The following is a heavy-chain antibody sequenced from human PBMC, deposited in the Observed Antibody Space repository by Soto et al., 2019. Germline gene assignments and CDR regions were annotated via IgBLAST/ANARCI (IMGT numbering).Heavy chain of an antibody. V-gene: IGHV3-33*01. CDR1: GFTFSSYG. CDR3: ASPRGYMVRGVTDAFDI. CDR2: IWYDGSNK. J-gene: IGHJ3*02. Sequence: QVQLVESGGGVVQPGRSLRLSCAASGFTFSSYGMHWVRQAPGKGLEWVAVIWYDGSNKYYADSVKGRFTISRDNSKNTLYLQMNSLRAEDTAVYYCASPRGYMVRGVTDAFDIWGQGTMVTVSS. D-gene: IGHD3-10*01.